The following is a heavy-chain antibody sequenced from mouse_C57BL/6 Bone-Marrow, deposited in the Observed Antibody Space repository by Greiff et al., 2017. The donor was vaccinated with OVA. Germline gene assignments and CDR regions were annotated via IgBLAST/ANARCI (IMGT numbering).Heavy chain of an antibody. CDR2: SRNKANDYTT. CDR1: GFTFSDFY. V-gene: IGHV7-1*01. D-gene: IGHD1-3*01. CDR3: ARDALTSMDY. Sequence: EVHLVESGGGLVQSGRSLRLSCATSGFTFSDFYMEWVRQAPGKGLEWIAASRNKANDYTTEYSASVKGRFIVSRDTSQSILYLQMNALRAEDTAIYYCARDALTSMDYWGQGTSVTVSS. J-gene: IGHJ4*01.